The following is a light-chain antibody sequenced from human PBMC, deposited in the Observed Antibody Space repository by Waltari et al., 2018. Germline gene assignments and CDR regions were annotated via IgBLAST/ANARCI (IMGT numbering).Light chain of an antibody. J-gene: IGLJ3*02. V-gene: IGLV4-69*01. CDR2: LHSDGSH. CDR3: QTWGSGLWV. CDR1: SGHSRYT. Sequence: QLVLTQSPSASASLGASVKLTCTLSSGHSRYTIARHQQQPERGPRCLMRLHSDGSHRKGGGFPGRFSGSTSGAARYLSISSLQSEDEADYYCQTWGSGLWVFGGGTNLTVL.